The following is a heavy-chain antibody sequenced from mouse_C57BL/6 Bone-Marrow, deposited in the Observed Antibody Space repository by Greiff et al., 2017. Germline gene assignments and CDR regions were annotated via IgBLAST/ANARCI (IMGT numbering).Heavy chain of an antibody. Sequence: VKLKQPGAELVKPGASVKLSCKASGYTFTSYWMHWVKQRPGRGLEWIGRIDPNSGGTKYNEKFKSKATLTVDKPSSTAYMQLSSLTSEDSAVYYCARWGVVAHYYAMDYWGQGTSVTVSS. D-gene: IGHD1-1*01. CDR2: IDPNSGGT. V-gene: IGHV1-72*01. J-gene: IGHJ4*01. CDR3: ARWGVVAHYYAMDY. CDR1: GYTFTSYW.